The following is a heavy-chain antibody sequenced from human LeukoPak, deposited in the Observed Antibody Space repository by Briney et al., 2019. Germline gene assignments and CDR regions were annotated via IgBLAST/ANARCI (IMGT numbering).Heavy chain of an antibody. V-gene: IGHV3-23*01. J-gene: IGHJ4*02. D-gene: IGHD3-3*01. CDR2: INGRGAGT. CDR3: AQGDGTYYDFWSGSFVDY. CDR1: GFTFNRYA. Sequence: AGGSLRLSCAATGFTFNRYAMSWVRQAPGKGLEWVSAINGRGAGTHYADSVKGRFTISRDNSNNTLYLQMNSLRADDTAIYYCAQGDGTYYDFWSGSFVDYWGQGTLVTVSS.